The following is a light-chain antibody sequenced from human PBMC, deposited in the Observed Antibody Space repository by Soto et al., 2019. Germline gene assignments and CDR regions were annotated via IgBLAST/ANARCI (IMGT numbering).Light chain of an antibody. CDR3: QQYGSSPWT. J-gene: IGKJ1*01. CDR1: QSVSSSY. V-gene: IGKV3-20*01. CDR2: GAS. Sequence: EIVLTQSPGTLSLSPGERATLSRRASQSVSSSYLAWYQQKPGQAPRLLIYGASSRATGIPDRFSGSGSGTDFTLTISRLEPEDFAVYYCQQYGSSPWTFSQGTKVDIK.